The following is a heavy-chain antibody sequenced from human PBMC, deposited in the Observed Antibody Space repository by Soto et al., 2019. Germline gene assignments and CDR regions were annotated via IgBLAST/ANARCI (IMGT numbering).Heavy chain of an antibody. V-gene: IGHV1-18*01. CDR2: ISAYNGNT. J-gene: IGHJ6*02. Sequence: ASVKVSCKASGGTFSSYAISWVRQAPGQGLEWMGWISAYNGNTNYAQKLQGRVTMTTDTSTSTAYMELRSLRSDDTAVYYCARDAGSPGYYYGMDVWGQGTKVTVS. CDR3: ARDAGSPGYYYGMDV. D-gene: IGHD6-13*01. CDR1: GGTFSSYA.